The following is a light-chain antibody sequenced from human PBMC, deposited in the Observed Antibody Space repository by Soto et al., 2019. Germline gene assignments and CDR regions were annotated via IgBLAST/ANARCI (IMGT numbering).Light chain of an antibody. J-gene: IGKJ2*01. CDR2: GEG. Sequence: EIVLAQSPGTLSLPPGERATLSCRSSQSVMTNLAWYQQKPGQTPLMYGEGDSVTGVRTTDRCSGCGSGITLTISSVQSEDFEIYYCQQYDHWTPDTFGQGTKVDIK. CDR1: QSVMTN. CDR3: QQYDHWTPDT. V-gene: IGKV3-15*01.